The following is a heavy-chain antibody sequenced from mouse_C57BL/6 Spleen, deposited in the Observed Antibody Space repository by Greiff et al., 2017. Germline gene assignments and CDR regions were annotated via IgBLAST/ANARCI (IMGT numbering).Heavy chain of an antibody. D-gene: IGHD1-1*01. CDR1: GYTFTSYW. V-gene: IGHV1-5*01. CDR3: TRYSSSGAWFAY. J-gene: IGHJ3*01. Sequence: VQLQQSGTVLARPGASVKMSCKTSGYTFTSYWMHWVKQRPGQGLEWIGAIYPGNSDTSYNQKFKGKAKLTAVTSASTAYMELSSLTNEDSAVYYCTRYSSSGAWFAYWGQGTLVTVSA. CDR2: IYPGNSDT.